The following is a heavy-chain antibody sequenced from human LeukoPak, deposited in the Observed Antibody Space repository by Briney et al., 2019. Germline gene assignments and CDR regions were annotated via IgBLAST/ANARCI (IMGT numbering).Heavy chain of an antibody. CDR3: ARRRVYRGPGEFDF. V-gene: IGHV4-59*01. CDR1: GGSMSGYY. J-gene: IGHJ4*02. CDR2: IHYSGTT. D-gene: IGHD5-12*01. Sequence: PSETLSLTCTVSGGSMSGYYWSWIRQPPGKGLEWIGYIHYSGTTNYNPSLKSRVTISLDTSRNQFSLKLRSVTTADTAVYYCARRRVYRGPGEFDFWGQGTLVTVSS.